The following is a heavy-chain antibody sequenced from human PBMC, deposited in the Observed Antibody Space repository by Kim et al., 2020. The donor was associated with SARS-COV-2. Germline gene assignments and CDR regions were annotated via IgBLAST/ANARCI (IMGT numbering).Heavy chain of an antibody. CDR1: GFTFRNHN. Sequence: GGSLRLSCAASGFTFRNHNMYWVRQPPGKGLEWVAVIAYDGTNKYYADSVKGRFTISRDNSKNTLHLQMNSLTAEDTALYYCARDSGVFPVYSGSGEDPFDMWGQGTMVTVSS. J-gene: IGHJ3*02. V-gene: IGHV3-30-3*01. D-gene: IGHD3-10*01. CDR3: ARDSGVFPVYSGSGEDPFDM. CDR2: IAYDGTNK.